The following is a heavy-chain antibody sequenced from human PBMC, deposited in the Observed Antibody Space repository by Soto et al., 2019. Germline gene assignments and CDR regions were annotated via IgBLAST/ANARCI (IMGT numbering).Heavy chain of an antibody. CDR3: AKDGAPRYCGRSSCHPAGAY. V-gene: IGHV3-30*18. J-gene: IGHJ4*02. CDR2: ISYVGSHK. CDR1: GFTFSNYG. Sequence: QVQLVESGGGVVQPGRSLRLSCAGSGFTFSNYGLHWVRQAPGKGLEWVAVISYVGSHKYYADSVKGRFTISRDNSNKMLYLQMDSRRAENTAVYYCAKDGAPRYCGRSSCHPAGAYWGQGTLVTVSS. D-gene: IGHD2-15*01.